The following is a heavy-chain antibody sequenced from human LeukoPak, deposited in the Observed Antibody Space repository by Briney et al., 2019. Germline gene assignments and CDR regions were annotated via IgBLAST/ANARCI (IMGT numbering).Heavy chain of an antibody. CDR3: ARDDVLTGYYEDY. Sequence: ASVKVSCKASGYTFTGYYMHWVRQAPGQGLVWMGWINPNSGGTNYAQKFQGRVTMTRDTSISTAYMELSRLRSDDTAVYYCARDDVLTGYYEDYWGQGTLVTVSS. J-gene: IGHJ4*02. CDR1: GYTFTGYY. D-gene: IGHD3-9*01. V-gene: IGHV1-2*02. CDR2: INPNSGGT.